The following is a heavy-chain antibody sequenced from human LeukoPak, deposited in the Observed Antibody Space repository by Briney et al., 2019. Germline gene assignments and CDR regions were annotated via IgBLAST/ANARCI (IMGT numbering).Heavy chain of an antibody. CDR2: IYYSGST. CDR3: ARHRYNWNDAPDAFDI. D-gene: IGHD1-20*01. J-gene: IGHJ3*02. Sequence: PSETLSLTCTVSGGSISSSSYYWGWIRQPPGKGLEWIGSIYYSGSTYYNPSLKSRVTISVDTSKNQFSLKLSSVTAADTAVYYCARHRYNWNDAPDAFDIWGQGTMVTVSS. V-gene: IGHV4-39*01. CDR1: GGSISSSSYY.